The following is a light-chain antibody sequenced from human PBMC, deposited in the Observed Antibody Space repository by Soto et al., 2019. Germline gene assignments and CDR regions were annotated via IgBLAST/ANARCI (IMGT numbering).Light chain of an antibody. CDR1: SANIGAGYD. CDR3: QSYDSSLRRVV. J-gene: IGLJ2*01. Sequence: QYVLTQPPSVSGAPGQRVTISCTGSSANIGAGYDVHWYQQLPGTAPKLLIYGNSNRPSGVPDRFSGSKSGTSASLAITGHAAEDEDDYYCQSYDSSLRRVVFGGGTKLTVL. CDR2: GNS. V-gene: IGLV1-40*01.